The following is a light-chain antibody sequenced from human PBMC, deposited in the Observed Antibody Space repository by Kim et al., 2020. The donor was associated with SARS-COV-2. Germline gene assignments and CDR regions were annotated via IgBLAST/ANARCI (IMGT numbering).Light chain of an antibody. CDR2: QDS. V-gene: IGLV3-1*01. Sequence: SYELTQPPSVSVSPGQTASITSSGDKLGDKYACWYQQKPGQSPVLVIYQDSKRPSGIPERFSGSNSGNTATLTISGTQAMDEADYYCQAWDSSTWVFGGGTKLTVL. CDR1: KLGDKY. J-gene: IGLJ3*02. CDR3: QAWDSSTWV.